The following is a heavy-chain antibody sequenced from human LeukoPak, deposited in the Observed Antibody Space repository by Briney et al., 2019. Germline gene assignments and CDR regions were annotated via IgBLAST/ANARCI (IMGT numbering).Heavy chain of an antibody. J-gene: IGHJ4*02. D-gene: IGHD2-2*02. CDR2: ISAYNGNT. CDR1: GYTFTSYG. V-gene: IGHV1-18*01. Sequence: GASVKVSCKASGYTFTSYGISWVRQAPGQGLEWMGWISAYNGNTNYAQKLQGRVTMTTDTSTSTAYMELRSLRSDDTAVYYCARGRARYCSSTSCYIGFDYWGQGTLVTVSP. CDR3: ARGRARYCSSTSCYIGFDY.